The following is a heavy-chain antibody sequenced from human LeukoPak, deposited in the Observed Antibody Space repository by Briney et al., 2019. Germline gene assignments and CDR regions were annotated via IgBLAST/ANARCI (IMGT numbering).Heavy chain of an antibody. CDR2: IYYSGST. CDR1: GGSISSYY. Sequence: PSETLSLTCTVSGGSISSYYWSWIRQPPGKGLEWIGYIYYSGSTNYNPSLKSRVTISVDTSKNQFSLKLSSVTAADTAVYYCARGRDRSGGVTNWFDPWGQGTLVTVSS. CDR3: ARGRDRSGGVTNWFDP. V-gene: IGHV4-59*01. D-gene: IGHD2-15*01. J-gene: IGHJ5*02.